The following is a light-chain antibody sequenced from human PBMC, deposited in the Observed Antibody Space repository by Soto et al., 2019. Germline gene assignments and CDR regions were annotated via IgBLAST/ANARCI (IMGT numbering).Light chain of an antibody. J-gene: IGKJ3*01. V-gene: IGKV3-11*01. Sequence: EIVLTQSPATLSLSPGERATLSCRASQSVSSYLAWYQQKPGQAPRLLIYDAYNRATGIPASFSGSGSGTDFTRPISSLEPEDFAVYYCQQRSNWPPGFTFGPGTKVDIK. CDR3: QQRSNWPPGFT. CDR1: QSVSSY. CDR2: DAY.